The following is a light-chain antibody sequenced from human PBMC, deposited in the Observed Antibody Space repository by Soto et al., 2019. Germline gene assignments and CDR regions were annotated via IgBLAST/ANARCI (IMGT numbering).Light chain of an antibody. V-gene: IGLV2-8*01. CDR2: EVT. J-gene: IGLJ2*01. CDR3: SSYAANNNLL. Sequence: QSALTQPPSASGSPGQSVTISCTGTSSDVGADKYVSCYQQHPGRPPKLMIYEVTKRPSVVPDRFSASKSGNTASLTVAGLQAEDEADYCCSSYAANNNLLFGGGTKVTVL. CDR1: SSDVGADKY.